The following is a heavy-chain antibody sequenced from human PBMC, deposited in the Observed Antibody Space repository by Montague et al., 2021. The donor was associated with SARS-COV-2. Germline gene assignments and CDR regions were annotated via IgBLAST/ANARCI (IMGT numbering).Heavy chain of an antibody. CDR3: ARSITMVRGARYYYGMDV. CDR1: GFTFSSYD. V-gene: IGHV3-13*04. Sequence: SLRLSCAASGFTFSSYDMHWVRQATGKGLEWVSAIGTAGDTYYPGSVKGRFTISRENAKNSLYLQMNSLRAGDTAVYYCARSITMVRGARYYYGMDVWGQGTTVTVSS. CDR2: IGTAGDT. D-gene: IGHD3-10*01. J-gene: IGHJ6*02.